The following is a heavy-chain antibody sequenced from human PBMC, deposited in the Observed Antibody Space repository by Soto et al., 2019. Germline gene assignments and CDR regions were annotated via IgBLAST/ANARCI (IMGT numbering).Heavy chain of an antibody. J-gene: IGHJ6*02. CDR2: MSMDGSNK. D-gene: IGHD3-10*02. CDR3: ARDRVPYVYFYYGMDV. Sequence: ESGGGVVQPGRSLRLSCAASGFAFNNYSMHWVRQAPGKGLEWVAIMSMDGSNKYYADSVKGRFTISRDNSKGILYLQMSSLRPEDTAVHFCARDRVPYVYFYYGMDVWGQGATVTVSS. V-gene: IGHV3-30-3*01. CDR1: GFAFNNYS.